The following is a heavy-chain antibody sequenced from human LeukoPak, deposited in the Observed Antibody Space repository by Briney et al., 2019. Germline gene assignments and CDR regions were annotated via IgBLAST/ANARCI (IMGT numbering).Heavy chain of an antibody. V-gene: IGHV4-59*11. CDR1: GGSFTTHY. D-gene: IGHD3-16*01. CDR3: ALGDWYFDV. CDR2: IYYSGST. Sequence: SETLSLTCTVSGGSFTTHYWNWFRQPAGKGLEWIGYIYYSGSTSYKPSLQSRITISVDTSKRQFSLNLRPVTAADTAVYYCALGDWYFDVWGRGALVTVSS. J-gene: IGHJ2*01.